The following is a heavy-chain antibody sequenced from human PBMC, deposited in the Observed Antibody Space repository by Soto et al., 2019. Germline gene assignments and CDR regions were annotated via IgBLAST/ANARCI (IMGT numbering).Heavy chain of an antibody. V-gene: IGHV3-49*03. J-gene: IGHJ4*02. CDR1: GFTFGDYA. D-gene: IGHD6-6*01. CDR3: ARRKYLDY. Sequence: GGSLRLSCTTSGFTFGDYAMSWFRQAPGKGLEWIGYIRSNTYGGTTEYAASVKGRFTISRDDSKGVAHLQMNSLETEDTAVYFCARRKYLDYWGQGTLVTVSS. CDR2: IRSNTYGGTT.